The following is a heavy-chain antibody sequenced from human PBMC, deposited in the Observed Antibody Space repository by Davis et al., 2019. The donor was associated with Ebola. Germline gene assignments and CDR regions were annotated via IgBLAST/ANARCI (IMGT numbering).Heavy chain of an antibody. J-gene: IGHJ5*02. CDR1: GGSFSGYY. V-gene: IGHV4-39*01. CDR2: IFYSGST. Sequence: MPSETLSLTCAVYGGSFSGYYWGWIRQPPGKGLEWIGSIFYSGSTYYNPSLKSRLTISVDTSKNQFSLKLSSVTAADTAMYYCARHRRLAVAGIRTPYNWFDPWGQGTLVTVSS. D-gene: IGHD6-19*01. CDR3: ARHRRLAVAGIRTPYNWFDP.